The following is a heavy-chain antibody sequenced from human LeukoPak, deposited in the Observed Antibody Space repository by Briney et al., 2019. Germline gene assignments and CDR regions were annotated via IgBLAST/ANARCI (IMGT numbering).Heavy chain of an antibody. D-gene: IGHD2-21*02. CDR1: GYTFTGYY. CDR2: INPNCGGT. Sequence: ASVKVACKASGYTFTGYYMHWVRQAPGQGLEWMGWINPNCGGTSYAQKFQGRVTMTRDTSISTAYMELSRLRSDDTAVYYCARANIVVVTAIQGGYYYYMDVWGKGTTVTVSS. CDR3: ARANIVVVTAIQGGYYYYMDV. V-gene: IGHV1-2*02. J-gene: IGHJ6*03.